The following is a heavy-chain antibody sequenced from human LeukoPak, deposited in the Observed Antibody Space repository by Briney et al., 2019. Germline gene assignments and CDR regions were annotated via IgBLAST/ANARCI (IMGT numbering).Heavy chain of an antibody. D-gene: IGHD2-15*01. CDR2: IKQDGSEK. Sequence: PGGSLGLSCAASGFTFRCFWMSWVRQARGKGREGVANIKQDGSEKYYVDSVKGRFTISRDNAKNSLYLQMNSLRAEDTAVYYCARDLSLGYCSGGSCYYFDYWAQGTLVTVSS. V-gene: IGHV3-7*01. J-gene: IGHJ4*02. CDR3: ARDLSLGYCSGGSCYYFDY. CDR1: GFTFRCFW.